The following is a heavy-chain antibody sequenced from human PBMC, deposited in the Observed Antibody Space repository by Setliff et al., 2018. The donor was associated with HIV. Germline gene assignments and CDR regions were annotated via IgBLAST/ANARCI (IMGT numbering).Heavy chain of an antibody. Sequence: GGSLRLSCVASVFTFTTYDMTWVRQAPGKGLEWVSYITDSGAYYADSVKGRFTISRDTSKNTLYLQLNSLRAEDTAVYYCAKRTIGSNNWYACDVWGQGTMVTVSS. D-gene: IGHD1-1*01. CDR2: ITDSGA. CDR1: VFTFTTYD. CDR3: AKRTIGSNNWYACDV. J-gene: IGHJ3*01. V-gene: IGHV3-23*01.